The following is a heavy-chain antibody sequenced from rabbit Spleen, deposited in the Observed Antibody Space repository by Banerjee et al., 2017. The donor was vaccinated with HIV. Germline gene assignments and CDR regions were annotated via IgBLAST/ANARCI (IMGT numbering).Heavy chain of an antibody. J-gene: IGHJ4*01. V-gene: IGHV1S40*01. Sequence: QSLEESGGDLVKPGASLTLTCTASGVSFSSDNYICWVRQAPGKGLEWIACMDTGSSGFTYFASWAKGRFTISKTSSTTVTLQMTSLTVADTATYFCARRGHYNNGGHFKLWGPGTLVTVS. CDR1: GVSFSSDNY. CDR3: ARRGHYNNGGHFKL. D-gene: IGHD7-1*01. CDR2: MDTGSSGFT.